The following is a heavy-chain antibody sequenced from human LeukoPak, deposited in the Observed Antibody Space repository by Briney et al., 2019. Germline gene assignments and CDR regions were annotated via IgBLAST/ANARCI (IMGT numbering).Heavy chain of an antibody. CDR2: ISGSGGST. Sequence: PGGSLRLSCAASGFTFSSYAMSWVRQAPGKGLEWVSAISGSGGSTYYADSVKGRFTISRDNSKNTLYLQMNSLRAEDTAVYYCARGPTSIWSGYYPSPNFDYWGQGTLVTVSS. J-gene: IGHJ4*02. CDR1: GFTFSSYA. D-gene: IGHD3-3*01. V-gene: IGHV3-23*01. CDR3: ARGPTSIWSGYYPSPNFDY.